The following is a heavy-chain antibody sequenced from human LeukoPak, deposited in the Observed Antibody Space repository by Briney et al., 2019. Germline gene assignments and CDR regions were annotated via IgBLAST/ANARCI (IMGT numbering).Heavy chain of an antibody. J-gene: IGHJ4*02. D-gene: IGHD6-19*01. CDR3: ARGPRYSSGWYGW. Sequence: SETLSLTCAVSGYSISSGYYWGWIRQPPGKGLEWIGYIYYSGSTNYNPSLKSRVTISVDTSKNQFSLKLSSVTAADTAVYYCARGPRYSSGWYGWWGQGTLVTVSS. CDR2: IYYSGST. V-gene: IGHV4-61*01. CDR1: GYSISSGYY.